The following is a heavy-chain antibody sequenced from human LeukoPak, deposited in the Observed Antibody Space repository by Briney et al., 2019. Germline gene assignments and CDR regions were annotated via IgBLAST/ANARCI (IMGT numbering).Heavy chain of an antibody. D-gene: IGHD2-2*01. CDR3: AKDTSWVPAAITGYYYYGMDV. V-gene: IGHV3-30*04. Sequence: GGSLRLSCAASGFTFSSYAMHWVRQAPGKGLEWVAVISDDGSNKYYADSVKGRFTISRDNSKNTLYLQMNSLRAEDTAVYYCAKDTSWVPAAITGYYYYGMDVWGQGTTVTVSS. CDR2: ISDDGSNK. J-gene: IGHJ6*02. CDR1: GFTFSSYA.